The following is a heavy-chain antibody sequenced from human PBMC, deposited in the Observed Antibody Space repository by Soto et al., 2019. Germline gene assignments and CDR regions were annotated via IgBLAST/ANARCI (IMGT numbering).Heavy chain of an antibody. V-gene: IGHV3-23*01. J-gene: IGHJ4*02. CDR1: GFPFSSYA. D-gene: IGHD3-22*01. CDR2: ISASGGST. Sequence: GGSLRLSCAASGFPFSSYAMSWVRQAPGKGLEWVSAISASGGSTYYADSVKGRFIISRDNSKNTLYLQMNSLRAEDTAVYYCAKGSADSSGYYQHGNFDYWGQGTLVTVSS. CDR3: AKGSADSSGYYQHGNFDY.